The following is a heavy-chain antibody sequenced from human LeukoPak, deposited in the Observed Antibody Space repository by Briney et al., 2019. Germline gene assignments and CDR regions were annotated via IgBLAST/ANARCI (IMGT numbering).Heavy chain of an antibody. J-gene: IGHJ4*01. CDR1: GFTFSSSW. Sequence: GGSLRLSCVASGFTFSSSWMTWVRQAPGMGLERVANIEADGSGKYYVDSVRGRFSISRDNAKNSLYLELNSLRAEDTGVYFCARDRGWQQFDYWGQGTLVTVSS. CDR3: ARDRGWQQFDY. D-gene: IGHD5-24*01. CDR2: IEADGSGK. V-gene: IGHV3-7*01.